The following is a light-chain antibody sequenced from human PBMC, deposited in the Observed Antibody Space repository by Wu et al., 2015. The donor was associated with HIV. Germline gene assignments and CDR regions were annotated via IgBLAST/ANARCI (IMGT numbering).Light chain of an antibody. J-gene: IGKJ2*03. CDR3: QQYGNSPYS. CDR2: GAS. CDR1: QSVTSSY. Sequence: EIVLTQSPGTLSLSPGERATLSCRASQSVTSSYLGWYQQKPGQAPRLLIYGASNRATGIPDRFSGSGSGTDFTLTISRREPEDFAVYYCQQYGNSPYSFGQGTKLQIK. V-gene: IGKV3-20*01.